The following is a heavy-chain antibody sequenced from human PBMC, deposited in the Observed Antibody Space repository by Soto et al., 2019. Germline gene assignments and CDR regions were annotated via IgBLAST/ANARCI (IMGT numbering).Heavy chain of an antibody. CDR2: INPNSGGT. CDR1: GYTFTGYY. V-gene: IGHV1-2*02. D-gene: IGHD3-3*01. CDR3: ARDPTSDFWSSYSDY. Sequence: ASVKVSCKASGYTFTGYYMHWVRQAPGQGLEWMGWINPNSGGTNYAQKLQGRVTMTRDTSISTAYMELSRLRSDDTAVYYSARDPTSDFWSSYSDYWGQGTLVTVSS. J-gene: IGHJ4*02.